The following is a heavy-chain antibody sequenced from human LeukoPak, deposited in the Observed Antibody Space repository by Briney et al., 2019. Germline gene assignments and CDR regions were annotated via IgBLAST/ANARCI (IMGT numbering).Heavy chain of an antibody. J-gene: IGHJ4*02. V-gene: IGHV3-30*02. CDR1: GFIFTSYG. CDR2: IRFDGSIK. D-gene: IGHD1-26*01. Sequence: GGSLRLSCAASGFIFTSYGMHWVRQAPGKGLEWVAFIRFDGSIKYYADSVKGRFTISRDNSKNTLYLQMNSLRSEDTAVYYCAKDSRHRIVGTTTFLDYWGQGTLVTVSS. CDR3: AKDSRHRIVGTTTFLDY.